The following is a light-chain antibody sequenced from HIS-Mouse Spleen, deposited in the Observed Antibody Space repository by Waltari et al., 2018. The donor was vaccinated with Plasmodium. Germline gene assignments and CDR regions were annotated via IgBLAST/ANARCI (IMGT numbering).Light chain of an antibody. CDR1: KLGDKY. CDR2: QDS. V-gene: IGLV3-1*01. J-gene: IGLJ2*01. CDR3: QAWDSSTAWV. Sequence: SYELTQPPSVSVSPGPTASITCSGDKLGDKYACWYKQKPGQSPVLVIYQDSKRPAGITERFAGSNSGNTATLTISGTQAMDEADYYCQAWDSSTAWVFGGGTKLTVL.